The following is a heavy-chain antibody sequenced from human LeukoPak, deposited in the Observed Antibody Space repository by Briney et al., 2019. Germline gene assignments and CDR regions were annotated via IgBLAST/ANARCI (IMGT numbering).Heavy chain of an antibody. CDR1: GFTFSSYS. D-gene: IGHD5-24*01. Sequence: GGSLRLSCAASGFTFSSYSTNWVRHAPGKGREWGSSICSISSYIHYADSAKGRFTISRDNAKNSLYLQMNSLRAEDTAVYYCARGNQYGDGYNHPDYWGQGTLVTVSS. J-gene: IGHJ4*02. CDR2: ICSISSYI. V-gene: IGHV3-21*01. CDR3: ARGNQYGDGYNHPDY.